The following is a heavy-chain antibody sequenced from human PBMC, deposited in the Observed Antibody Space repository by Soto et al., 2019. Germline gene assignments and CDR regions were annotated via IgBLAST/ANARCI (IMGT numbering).Heavy chain of an antibody. V-gene: IGHV1-45*02. CDR1: GYIFTYRY. CDR2: IIPYNGNT. J-gene: IGHJ4*01. D-gene: IGHD5-18*01. CDR3: ARSALDDDGYHYFDY. Sequence: ASVKVSFKASGYIFTYRYLYWVRQAPGQALEWMGWIIPYNGNTNYAQKFQDRFSITRESSLSTVYMELRSLRSDDTGMYYCARSALDDDGYHYFDYWGHGTLVTVSS.